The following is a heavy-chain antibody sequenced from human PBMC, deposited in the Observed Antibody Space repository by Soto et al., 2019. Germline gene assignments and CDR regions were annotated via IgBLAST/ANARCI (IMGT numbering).Heavy chain of an antibody. D-gene: IGHD1-1*01. CDR2: IITIFGVT. J-gene: IGHJ4*02. V-gene: IGHV1-69*08. Sequence: QVQLVQSGAEVKKPGSSVKVSCTASGGTFSSYTITWVRQAPGQGLEWLGMIITIFGVTNYAQKFQDRVTITADRSTTTAYMELSRLRSEDTAVYYCVRDWERTTQTWGFGDSWGQGTLVTVSS. CDR3: VRDWERTTQTWGFGDS. CDR1: GGTFSSYT.